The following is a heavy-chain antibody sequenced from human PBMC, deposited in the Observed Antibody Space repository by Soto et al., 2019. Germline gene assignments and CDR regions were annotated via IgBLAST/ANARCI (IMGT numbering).Heavy chain of an antibody. CDR3: ARVRGGELYDGMDV. J-gene: IGHJ6*02. CDR2: INPTGGST. D-gene: IGHD3-10*01. CDR1: GYTFTSYY. Sequence: QVQLVQSGAEVKKPGASVKVSCKASGYTFTSYYIHCVRQAPGQGLEWMGVINPTGGSTSYAQKVQDRVTMTRDTSTSTVYMELSSLRSEGTAVYYCARVRGGELYDGMDVWGQGTTVTVSS. V-gene: IGHV1-46*01.